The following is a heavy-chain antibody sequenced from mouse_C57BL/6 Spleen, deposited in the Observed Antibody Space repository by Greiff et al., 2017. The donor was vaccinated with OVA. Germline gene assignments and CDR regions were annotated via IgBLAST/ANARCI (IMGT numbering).Heavy chain of an antibody. V-gene: IGHV5-4*01. CDR2: ISDGGSCT. Sequence: EVQGVESGGGLVKPGGSLKLSCAASGFTFSSYAMSWVRQTPEKRLEWVATISDGGSCTYYPDNVKGRFTISRDNAKNNLYLQMSHLKSEDTAMYYCARARYYGSSQYYYAMDYWGQGTSVTVSS. CDR1: GFTFSSYA. CDR3: ARARYYGSSQYYYAMDY. D-gene: IGHD1-1*01. J-gene: IGHJ4*01.